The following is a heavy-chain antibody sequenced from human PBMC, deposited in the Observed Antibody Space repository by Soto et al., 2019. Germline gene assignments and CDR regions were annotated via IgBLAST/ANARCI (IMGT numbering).Heavy chain of an antibody. Sequence: QAQLVQSGAEVKKSGASVRVSCKASGYTLTNYGVTWVRQAPGQGLEWLGRVTPYKADTNSAQNLQGRVTMATDTSTNTAYLELRSLRSYDTAVYFCATDGPSNSGDLYAFDIWGQGTMVTVSA. J-gene: IGHJ3*02. CDR2: VTPYKADT. CDR1: GYTLTNYG. V-gene: IGHV1-18*04. CDR3: ATDGPSNSGDLYAFDI. D-gene: IGHD5-12*01.